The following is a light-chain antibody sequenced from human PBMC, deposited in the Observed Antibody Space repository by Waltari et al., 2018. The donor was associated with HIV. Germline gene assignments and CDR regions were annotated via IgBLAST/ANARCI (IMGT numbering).Light chain of an antibody. J-gene: IGLJ1*01. CDR3: CSCPRSGIRYV. CDR1: SRNVGSDNL. Sequence: SALTQPASVSGYPGQSITISCTGTSRNVGSDNLVSWYQQHPGEAPKLIIEEVTKRPSGVSNRFSGSKSGNTASLTISGLQAEDEADYYCCSCPRSGIRYVFGTGTKVTVL. CDR2: EVT. V-gene: IGLV2-23*02.